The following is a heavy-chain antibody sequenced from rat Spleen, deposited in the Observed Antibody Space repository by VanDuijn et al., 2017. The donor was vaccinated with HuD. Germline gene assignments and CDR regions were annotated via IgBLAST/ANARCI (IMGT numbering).Heavy chain of an antibody. CDR2: ISPSGGST. Sequence: EVELVESGGGLVQPGRSLKLSCAASGFTFSNYDMAWVRQAPTKGLEWVASISPSGGSTYYRDSVKGRFTISRDNAKNTQYLQMDSLRSEDTATYFCARLGGLRNWFAYWGQGTLVTVSS. D-gene: IGHD4-3*01. CDR1: GFTFSNYD. V-gene: IGHV5S13*01. CDR3: ARLGGLRNWFAY. J-gene: IGHJ3*01.